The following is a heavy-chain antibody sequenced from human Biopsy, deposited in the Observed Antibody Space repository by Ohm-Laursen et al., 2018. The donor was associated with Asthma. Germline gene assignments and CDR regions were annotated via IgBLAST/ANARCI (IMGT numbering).Heavy chain of an antibody. CDR1: GFSFSNFA. D-gene: IGHD6-19*01. V-gene: IGHV3-30*01. J-gene: IGHJ4*02. CDR2: KSKDASTQ. Sequence: SLRLSCAATGFSFSNFAIHWVRQAPGKGLEWVGVKSKDASTQDYADSVKGRFTMARDNSKNTLYLQMNSLRAEDTAVYYCARESSVAGSSDFDYWGQGTLVTVSS. CDR3: ARESSVAGSSDFDY.